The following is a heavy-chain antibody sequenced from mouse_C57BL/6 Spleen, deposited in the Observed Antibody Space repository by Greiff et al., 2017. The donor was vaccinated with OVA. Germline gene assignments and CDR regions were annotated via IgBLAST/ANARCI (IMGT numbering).Heavy chain of an antibody. J-gene: IGHJ1*03. D-gene: IGHD1-1*01. V-gene: IGHV1-80*01. CDR3: ARSDGSSYYWYFDV. Sequence: LVESGAELVKPGASVKISCKASGYAFSSYWMNWVKQRPGKGLEWIGQIYPGDGDTNYNGKFKGKATLTADKSSSTAYMQLSSLTSEDSAVYFCARSDGSSYYWYFDVWGTGTTVTVSS. CDR2: IYPGDGDT. CDR1: GYAFSSYW.